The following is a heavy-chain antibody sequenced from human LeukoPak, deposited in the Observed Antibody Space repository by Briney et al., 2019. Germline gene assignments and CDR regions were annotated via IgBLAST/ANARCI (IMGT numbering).Heavy chain of an antibody. CDR2: ISSSGSTI. D-gene: IGHD3-3*01. V-gene: IGHV3-11*04. J-gene: IGHJ6*02. Sequence: GGSLRLSCAASGFTFSDYYMSWIRQAPGKGLEWVSYISSSGSTIYYADSVKGRFTISRDNAKNSLYLQMNSLRAEDTAVYYCAREEDTIFGGAAYYYYGMDVWGQGTTVTVSS. CDR3: AREEDTIFGGAAYYYYGMDV. CDR1: GFTFSDYY.